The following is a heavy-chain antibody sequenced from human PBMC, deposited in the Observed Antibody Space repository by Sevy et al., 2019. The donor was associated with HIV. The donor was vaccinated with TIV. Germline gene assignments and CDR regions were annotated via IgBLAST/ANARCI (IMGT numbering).Heavy chain of an antibody. J-gene: IGHJ5*02. CDR2: ISGSGGST. CDR1: GFTFSSYA. Sequence: GGSLRLSCAASGFTFSSYAMSWVRQAPGKGLEWVSAISGSGGSTYYVNSVKGRFTISRDNSKNTLYLQMNSLRAEDTAVYYCAKVFRITMVRGVVVGWFDPWGQGTLVTVSS. CDR3: AKVFRITMVRGVVVGWFDP. D-gene: IGHD3-10*01. V-gene: IGHV3-23*01.